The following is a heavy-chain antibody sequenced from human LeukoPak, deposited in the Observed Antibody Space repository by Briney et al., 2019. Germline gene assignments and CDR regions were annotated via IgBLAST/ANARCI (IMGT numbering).Heavy chain of an antibody. Sequence: GGSLRLSCAASGFTFSSYEMNWVRQAPGKGLEWVSYISSSSSYMYYADSVKGRFTISRDNAKNSLYLQMNSLRAEDTAVYYCASGPNYYGSGSHIDYWGQGTLVTVSS. D-gene: IGHD3-10*01. CDR2: ISSSSSYM. J-gene: IGHJ4*02. CDR1: GFTFSSYE. V-gene: IGHV3-21*05. CDR3: ASGPNYYGSGSHIDY.